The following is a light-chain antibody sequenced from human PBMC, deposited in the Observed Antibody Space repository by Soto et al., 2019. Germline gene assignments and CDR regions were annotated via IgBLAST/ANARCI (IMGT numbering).Light chain of an antibody. CDR2: DAA. V-gene: IGKV1-13*02. CDR1: QGVRSA. J-gene: IGKJ4*01. Sequence: AIQLTQSPSSLYASVGDRVTITCRASQGVRSALAWYQDKPGRGPMLLIYDAATLQSGVPSRFSGSGSGTDFTLTLSSLQPEDFATYYCQQFHSSALTFGGGTKLE. CDR3: QQFHSSALT.